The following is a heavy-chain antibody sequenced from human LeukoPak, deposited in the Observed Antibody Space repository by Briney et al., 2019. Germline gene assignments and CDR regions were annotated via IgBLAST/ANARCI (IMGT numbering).Heavy chain of an antibody. Sequence: SETLSLTCTVSGGSISSYYWSWIRQPPGKGLEWIGYMYYSGSTNYNPSLKSRVTMSLDTSKNHFSLKLTSVTAADTAVYYCARETSSGSLDYWGQGTLVTVSS. CDR3: ARETSSGSLDY. V-gene: IGHV4-59*01. CDR1: GGSISSYY. J-gene: IGHJ4*02. D-gene: IGHD3-10*01. CDR2: MYYSGST.